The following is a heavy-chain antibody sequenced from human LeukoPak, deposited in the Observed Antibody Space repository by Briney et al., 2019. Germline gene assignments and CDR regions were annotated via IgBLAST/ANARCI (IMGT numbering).Heavy chain of an antibody. Sequence: ASVKVSCKASGYTFTSYGISWVRQDPGQGLEWLGWISAYNGNTNYAQNFQGRVTMTRDTSINTAYMELSRLTSDDTAVYYCATDPRTTVFGTFRYYYMDVWGEGTTVAVSS. D-gene: IGHD3-3*01. CDR1: GYTFTSYG. CDR3: ATDPRTTVFGTFRYYYMDV. CDR2: ISAYNGNT. V-gene: IGHV1-18*01. J-gene: IGHJ6*03.